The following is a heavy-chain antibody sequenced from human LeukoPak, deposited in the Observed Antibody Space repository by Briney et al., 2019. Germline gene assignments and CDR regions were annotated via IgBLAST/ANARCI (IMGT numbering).Heavy chain of an antibody. CDR3: ARDSSSWYGRYYYYYGMDV. CDR1: GYTFTSYA. Sequence: ASVKVSCKASGYTFTSYAINWVRQATGQGLEWMGWMNPNSGNTGYAQKFQGRVTMTRNTSISTAYMELSSLRSEDTAVYYCARDSSSWYGRYYYYYGMDVWGQGTTVTVSS. V-gene: IGHV1-8*01. J-gene: IGHJ6*02. CDR2: MNPNSGNT. D-gene: IGHD6-13*01.